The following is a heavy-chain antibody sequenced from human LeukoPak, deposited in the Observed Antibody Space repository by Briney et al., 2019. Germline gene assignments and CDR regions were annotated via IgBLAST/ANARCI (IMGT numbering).Heavy chain of an antibody. Sequence: SCKASGYTFTSYYMHWVRQAPGKGLEWVAVISYDGSNKYYADSVKGRFTISRDNSKNTLYLQMNSLRAEDTAVYYCAKEMWLLVDYWGQGTLVTVSS. D-gene: IGHD6-19*01. J-gene: IGHJ4*02. V-gene: IGHV3-30*18. CDR1: GYTFTSYY. CDR2: ISYDGSNK. CDR3: AKEMWLLVDY.